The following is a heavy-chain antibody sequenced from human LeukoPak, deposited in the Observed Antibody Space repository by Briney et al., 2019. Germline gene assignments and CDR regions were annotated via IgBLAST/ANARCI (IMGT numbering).Heavy chain of an antibody. CDR2: ISYDGSDK. V-gene: IGHV3-30*03. Sequence: GGSLRLSCAASGFTFSSYWMSWVRQAPGKGLEWVAVISYDGSDKFYADSVKGRFTISRDSSKNTLYLQMNSLRPEDTAVYYCARARPSMWIDYWGQGTLVTVSS. J-gene: IGHJ4*02. D-gene: IGHD5-12*01. CDR1: GFTFSSYW. CDR3: ARARPSMWIDY.